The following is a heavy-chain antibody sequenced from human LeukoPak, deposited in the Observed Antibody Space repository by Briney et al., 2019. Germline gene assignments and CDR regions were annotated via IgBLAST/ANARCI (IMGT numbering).Heavy chain of an antibody. D-gene: IGHD5-12*01. CDR3: WGYSGYDPSFDY. J-gene: IGHJ4*02. V-gene: IGHV4-39*01. Sequence: SETLSLTCTVSGGSISSSSYYWGWIRQPPGKGLEWIGSIYYSGSTYYNPSLKSRVTISVDTSKNQFSLKLSSVTAADTAVHYCWGYSGYDPSFDYWGQGTLVTVSS. CDR1: GGSISSSSYY. CDR2: IYYSGST.